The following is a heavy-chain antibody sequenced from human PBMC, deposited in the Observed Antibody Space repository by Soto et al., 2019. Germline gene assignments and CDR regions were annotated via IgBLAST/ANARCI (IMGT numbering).Heavy chain of an antibody. V-gene: IGHV3-11*01. CDR2: ISGSGSTL. Sequence: QVQLVESGGGLVKPGGSLRLSCAASGFTFSDYYMNWLRQAPWKGLEWVSYISGSGSTLYYADSVEGRFTSSRYNAKNSLYLQMNSLRAEDTAVYYCARDPYGDPFPGMDVWGKGTTVTVSS. CDR3: ARDPYGDPFPGMDV. J-gene: IGHJ6*03. CDR1: GFTFSDYY. D-gene: IGHD4-17*01.